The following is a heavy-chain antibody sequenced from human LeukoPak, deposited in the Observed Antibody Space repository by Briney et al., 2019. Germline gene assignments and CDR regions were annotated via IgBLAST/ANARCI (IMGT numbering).Heavy chain of an antibody. V-gene: IGHV1-24*01. D-gene: IGHD3-3*01. CDR1: GYTLTELS. CDR2: FDPEDGET. Sequence: ASVNVSCKVSGYTLTELSIQWVRQAPGKGREWMGGFDPEDGETIYARKFQSRVTMTEDTSTDTAYMELSSLRSEDTAVYYCATLGEYYDFWSGYFRDYWGQGTLVTVSS. J-gene: IGHJ4*02. CDR3: ATLGEYYDFWSGYFRDY.